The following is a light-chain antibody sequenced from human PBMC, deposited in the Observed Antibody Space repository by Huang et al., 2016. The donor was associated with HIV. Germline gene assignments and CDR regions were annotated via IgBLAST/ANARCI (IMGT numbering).Light chain of an antibody. CDR1: QSVSTYY. V-gene: IGKV3-20*01. CDR3: HQYGTPPWT. J-gene: IGKJ1*01. Sequence: EILLTQSPGSLSLSPGERATLSCRASQSVSTYYLAWYQQKPGQAPSLLVHAASSRASGSPDRFSGSGSGTAFTLTISRVEPEDSAMYFCHQYGTPPWTFGQGTRVEIK. CDR2: AAS.